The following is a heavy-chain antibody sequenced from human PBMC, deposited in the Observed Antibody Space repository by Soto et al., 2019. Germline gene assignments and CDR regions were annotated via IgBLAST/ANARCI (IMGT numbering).Heavy chain of an antibody. D-gene: IGHD3-3*01. CDR3: ARISPAYDFWSGYHADY. CDR1: GFSLSNARMG. Sequence: SGPTLVNPTATLTLTCTVSGFSLSNARMGVSWIRQPPGMALEWLAHIFSNDEKSYSTSLKSRLTISKDSSKSQVVLTMTNMDPVDTATYYCARISPAYDFWSGYHADYWGQGTLVTVSS. J-gene: IGHJ4*02. CDR2: IFSNDEK. V-gene: IGHV2-26*01.